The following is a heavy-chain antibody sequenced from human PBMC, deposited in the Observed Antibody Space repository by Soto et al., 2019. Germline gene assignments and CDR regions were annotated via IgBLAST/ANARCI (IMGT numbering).Heavy chain of an antibody. CDR1: GGSLSSSNS. J-gene: IGHJ6*02. Sequence: KTSETLSLTCAVSGGSLSSSNSWSWVRQPPGKGLEWIGEIYHSGSTNYNPSLKSRVTISVDKSKNQFSLKLSSVTAAHTAVYYCAKASAEPLYYYGIDFWGQGTTVTVSS. D-gene: IGHD1-26*01. CDR2: IYHSGST. V-gene: IGHV4-4*02. CDR3: AKASAEPLYYYGIDF.